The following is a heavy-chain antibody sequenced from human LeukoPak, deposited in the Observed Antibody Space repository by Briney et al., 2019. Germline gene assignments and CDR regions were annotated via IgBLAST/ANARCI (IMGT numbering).Heavy chain of an antibody. V-gene: IGHV4-4*02. CDR1: GGSLSSSNW. J-gene: IGHJ5*02. CDR2: IYHSGST. Sequence: SETLSLTCAVSGGSLSSSNWWSWVRQPPGKGLEWIGEIYHSGSTNYNPSLKSRVTISVDKSKNQFSLKLSSVTAADTAVYYCARALHDYYDSSGYYYGAWGQGTLVTVSS. CDR3: ARALHDYYDSSGYYYGA. D-gene: IGHD3-22*01.